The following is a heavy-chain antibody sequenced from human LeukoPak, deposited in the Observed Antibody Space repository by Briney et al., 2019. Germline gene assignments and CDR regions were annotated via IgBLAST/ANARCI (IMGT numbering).Heavy chain of an antibody. CDR1: GFTFSSYG. CDR3: ANLLGYCSNGVCYTA. Sequence: GGSLILSCAASGFTFSSYGMHWVRQAPGKGLEWVAVIWYDGSNKYYADSVKGRFTISRDNSKNTLYLQMNSLRAEDTAVYYCANLLGYCSNGVCYTAWGQGTLVTVSS. V-gene: IGHV3-30*02. J-gene: IGHJ5*02. D-gene: IGHD2-8*01. CDR2: IWYDGSNK.